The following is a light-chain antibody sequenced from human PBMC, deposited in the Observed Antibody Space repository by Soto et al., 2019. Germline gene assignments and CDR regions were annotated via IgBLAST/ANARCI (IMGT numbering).Light chain of an antibody. Sequence: DIVMTQSPDSLAVSLGERATINCKSSQSVLYSSSNKNYLAWYQQKPGQPPKLLIYWASTRESGVPDRFSGSGSGTDFTLTISSLLAEDVAVYYCQHYYSTPPTFGGGTKVDIK. CDR2: WAS. V-gene: IGKV4-1*01. CDR1: QSVLYSSSNKNY. J-gene: IGKJ4*01. CDR3: QHYYSTPPT.